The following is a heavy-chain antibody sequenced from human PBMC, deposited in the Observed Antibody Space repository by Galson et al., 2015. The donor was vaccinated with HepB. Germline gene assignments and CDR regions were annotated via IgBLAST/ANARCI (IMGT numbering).Heavy chain of an antibody. CDR3: AGGGMATIGGPTFDY. Sequence: SVKVSCKDSGYSFTRYGINWVRQAPGQGLEWMGWISVYNGNTAQKLQGRVTMTTDTSTSTAYMELRSLRYEDTAVYYCAGGGMATIGGPTFDYWGQGTLVTVSS. J-gene: IGHJ4*02. V-gene: IGHV1-18*01. D-gene: IGHD5-24*01. CDR1: GYSFTRYG. CDR2: ISVYNGNT.